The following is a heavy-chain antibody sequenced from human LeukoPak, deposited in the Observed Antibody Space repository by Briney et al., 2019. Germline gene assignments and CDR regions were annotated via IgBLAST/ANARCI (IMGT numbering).Heavy chain of an antibody. CDR1: GFTFSHAW. V-gene: IGHV3-15*06. CDR2: IKSKTEGGTT. Sequence: GGSLRLSCAASGFTFSHAWMSWVRQAPGKGLEWVGRIKSKTEGGTTNYAAPVKGRFTISRDDSRNTLFLQMDSLKTEDTAVYYCTTVVGARGRLYYYYYYMDVWGKGTTVTVSS. J-gene: IGHJ6*03. D-gene: IGHD1-26*01. CDR3: TTVVGARGRLYYYYYYMDV.